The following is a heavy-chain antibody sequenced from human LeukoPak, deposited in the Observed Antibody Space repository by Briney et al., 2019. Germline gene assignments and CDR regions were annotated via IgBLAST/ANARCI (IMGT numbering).Heavy chain of an antibody. Sequence: PGGSLRLSCAASGFTFSNYWMHWVRQAPGKGLVWVSRINSDGSTTTYADSVKGRFTISRDNAKDTLYLQMTSLTAEDTAVYYCARATYYYDSSGYRAIYYFDYWGQGTLVTVSS. CDR2: INSDGSTT. CDR3: ARATYYYDSSGYRAIYYFDY. CDR1: GFTFSNYW. V-gene: IGHV3-74*01. D-gene: IGHD3-22*01. J-gene: IGHJ4*02.